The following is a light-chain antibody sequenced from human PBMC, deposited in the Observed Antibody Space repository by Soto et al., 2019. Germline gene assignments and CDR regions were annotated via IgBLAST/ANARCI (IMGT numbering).Light chain of an antibody. Sequence: QSVLTQPPSVSAAPGQKVTISCSGSSSNIGNNYVSWYQQLPGTAPKLLIYDNNKRPSGIPDRCSGSKSGTSATLGITGLQTGDEADYYCGTWYSSLSALVFGGGTKLTVL. CDR3: GTWYSSLSALV. CDR2: DNN. J-gene: IGLJ2*01. V-gene: IGLV1-51*01. CDR1: SSNIGNNY.